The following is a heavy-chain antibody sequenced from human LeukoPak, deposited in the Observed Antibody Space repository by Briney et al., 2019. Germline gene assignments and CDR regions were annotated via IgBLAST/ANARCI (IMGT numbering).Heavy chain of an antibody. V-gene: IGHV1-2*02. CDR3: ARGPDSGSYFPYDY. Sequence: GASVKVSCKASGYTFTTYYLHWVRQAPGQGLEWVGWFNPNSGYAKYAQKFQGRVTMTSDTSISTAYMELSSLRSDDTAVFYCARGPDSGSYFPYDYWGQGTLVTVSS. CDR2: FNPNSGYA. J-gene: IGHJ4*02. D-gene: IGHD1-26*01. CDR1: GYTFTTYY.